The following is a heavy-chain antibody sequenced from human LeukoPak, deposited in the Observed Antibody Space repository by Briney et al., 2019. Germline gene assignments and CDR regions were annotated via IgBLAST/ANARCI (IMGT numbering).Heavy chain of an antibody. CDR1: GFTVSSNY. V-gene: IGHV3-53*05. D-gene: IGHD6-6*01. Sequence: GGSLRLSCAASGFTVSSNYMSWVRQAPGKGLEWVSVIYSGGSTYYADSVKGRFTISRDNSQNTLYLQLNSLRAEDTALYYCARDKGTSYLSSSDYWGQGTLVTVSS. CDR2: IYSGGST. J-gene: IGHJ4*02. CDR3: ARDKGTSYLSSSDY.